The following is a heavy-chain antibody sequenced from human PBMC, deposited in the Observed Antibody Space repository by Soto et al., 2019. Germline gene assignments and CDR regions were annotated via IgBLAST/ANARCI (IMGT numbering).Heavy chain of an antibody. J-gene: IGHJ4*02. D-gene: IGHD3-3*01. CDR1: GFTFSSYG. V-gene: IGHV3-30*18. Sequence: QVQLVESGGGVVQPGRYLRLSCAASGFTFSSYGMHWVRQAPGKGLEWVAVISYDGSNKYYADSVKGRFTISRDNSKNTLYLQMNSLRAEDTAVYYCAKDLYYDFWSGYPDYWGQGTLVTVSS. CDR2: ISYDGSNK. CDR3: AKDLYYDFWSGYPDY.